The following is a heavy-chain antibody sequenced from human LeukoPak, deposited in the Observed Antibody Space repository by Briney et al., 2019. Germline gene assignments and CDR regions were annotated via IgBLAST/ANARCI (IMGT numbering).Heavy chain of an antibody. D-gene: IGHD3-10*01. CDR2: IIPMLNIP. J-gene: IGHJ5*02. CDR1: GGTFNNYA. V-gene: IGHV1-69*04. Sequence: SVKVSCKASGGTFNNYAISWVRQAPGHGLEWIGRIIPMLNIPNYAPKFLGRVTITADKSTSTAYMELTRLTSEDTATYYCARDPHASGSRMRWLDPWGQGTLVTVSS. CDR3: ARDPHASGSRMRWLDP.